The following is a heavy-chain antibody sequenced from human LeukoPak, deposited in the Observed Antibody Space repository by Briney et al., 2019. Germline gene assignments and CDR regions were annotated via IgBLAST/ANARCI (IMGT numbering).Heavy chain of an antibody. CDR1: GGSISSSSYY. Sequence: NTSETLSLTCTVSGGSISSSSYYWGWIRQPPGKGLEWIGSIYYSGSTYYNPSLKSRVTISVDTSKNQFSLKLSSVTAADTAVYYCARVWGSRYYYGSGSYYEYNWFDPWGQGTLVTVSS. CDR2: IYYSGST. CDR3: ARVWGSRYYYGSGSYYEYNWFDP. J-gene: IGHJ5*02. D-gene: IGHD3-10*01. V-gene: IGHV4-39*07.